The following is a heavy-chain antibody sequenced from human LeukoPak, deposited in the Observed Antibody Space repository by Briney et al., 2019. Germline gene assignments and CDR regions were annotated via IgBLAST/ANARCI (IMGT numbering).Heavy chain of an antibody. CDR2: ISSSSSTI. V-gene: IGHV3-48*01. Sequence: SGGSLRLSCAASGFTFSSYSMDWVRQAPGKGLEWVSYISSSSSTIYYADSVKGRFTISRDNAKNSLYLQMNSLRAEDTAVYYCAMRGDILVIPATYMFDYWGQGTLVTVSS. J-gene: IGHJ4*02. CDR1: GFTFSSYS. CDR3: AMRGDILVIPATYMFDY. D-gene: IGHD2-2*01.